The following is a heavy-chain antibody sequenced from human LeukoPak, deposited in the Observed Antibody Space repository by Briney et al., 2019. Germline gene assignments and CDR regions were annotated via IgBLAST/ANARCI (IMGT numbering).Heavy chain of an antibody. J-gene: IGHJ6*02. Sequence: GGAPRLSCAAPGLPLNSYSMHWVRPAPGKGLGGGGVILYDGRKKYYADSVKGRFTISRDNSKNTLYLQMNSLRAEDTAVYYCARSGYSSGWYGGYYYYYGMDVWGQGTTVTVSS. V-gene: IGHV3-30*04. D-gene: IGHD6-19*01. CDR2: ILYDGRKK. CDR3: ARSGYSSGWYGGYYYYYGMDV. CDR1: GLPLNSYS.